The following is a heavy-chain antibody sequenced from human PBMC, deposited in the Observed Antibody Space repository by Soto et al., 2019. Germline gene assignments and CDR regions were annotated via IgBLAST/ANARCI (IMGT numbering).Heavy chain of an antibody. CDR3: ARERIAAAGPTQHYYGMDV. Sequence: QVQLVQSGAEVKKPGSSVKVSCKASGGTFSSYAISWVRQAPGQGLEWMGGIIPIFGTANYAQKFQGRVTITADESTSTAYMELSSLRSEDTAVYYCARERIAAAGPTQHYYGMDVWGQGTTVTVSS. V-gene: IGHV1-69*01. CDR1: GGTFSSYA. J-gene: IGHJ6*02. CDR2: IIPIFGTA. D-gene: IGHD6-13*01.